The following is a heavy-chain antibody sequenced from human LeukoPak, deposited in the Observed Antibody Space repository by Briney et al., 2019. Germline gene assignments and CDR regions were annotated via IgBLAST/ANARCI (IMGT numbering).Heavy chain of an antibody. Sequence: PSETLSLTCTVSGGSISSSTDYWGWIRQPPGKGLEWIGTMHYSGNTYYNPSLKSRVTISVDTSKNQFSLKLSSVTAADTAVYYCASISNPPYYYYMDVWGKGTTVTVSS. D-gene: IGHD4-11*01. CDR1: GGSISSSTDY. V-gene: IGHV4-39*01. J-gene: IGHJ6*03. CDR2: MHYSGNT. CDR3: ASISNPPYYYYMDV.